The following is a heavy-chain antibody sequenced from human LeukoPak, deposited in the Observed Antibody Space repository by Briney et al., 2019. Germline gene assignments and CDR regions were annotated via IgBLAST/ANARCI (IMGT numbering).Heavy chain of an antibody. J-gene: IGHJ4*02. Sequence: PGRSLRLSCAASGFTFDDYAMHWVRQAPGKGLEWVSGIGWNSGSIGYADSVKGRFTISRDNAKNSLYLQMNSLRAEDTALYYCAKDLTNRGIAGDYFDYWGQGTLVTVSS. CDR3: AKDLTNRGIAGDYFDY. CDR2: IGWNSGSI. CDR1: GFTFDDYA. V-gene: IGHV3-9*01. D-gene: IGHD2/OR15-2a*01.